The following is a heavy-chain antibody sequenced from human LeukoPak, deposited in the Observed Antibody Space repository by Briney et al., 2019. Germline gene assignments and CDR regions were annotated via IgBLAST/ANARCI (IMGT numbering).Heavy chain of an antibody. V-gene: IGHV1-2*02. J-gene: IGHJ5*02. CDR3: ARVVAGNWFDP. D-gene: IGHD6-19*01. CDR1: GYTFTGYY. CDR2: IIPNSGGT. Sequence: GSVKVSCKASGYTFTGYYMHWVRQAPGQGLEWMGWIIPNSGGTNYAQKFQGRVTMTRDTSITTAYMELSRLRSDDTAVYYCARVVAGNWFDPWGQGTLVTVSS.